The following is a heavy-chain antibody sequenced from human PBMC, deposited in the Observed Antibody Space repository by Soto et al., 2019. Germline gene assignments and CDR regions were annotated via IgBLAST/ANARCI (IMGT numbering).Heavy chain of an antibody. CDR1: GFTFSSYS. J-gene: IGHJ6*02. D-gene: IGHD2-2*01. Sequence: PGGSLRLSCAASGFTFSSYSLNWVRQAPGTGLEWVSSISSSSSYIYYADSVKGRFTISRDNAKNSLYLQMNSLRAEDTAVYYCARVSVVVPAAHAKGSPYYYYGMAVWGQGTTVTVSS. V-gene: IGHV3-21*01. CDR2: ISSSSSYI. CDR3: ARVSVVVPAAHAKGSPYYYYGMAV.